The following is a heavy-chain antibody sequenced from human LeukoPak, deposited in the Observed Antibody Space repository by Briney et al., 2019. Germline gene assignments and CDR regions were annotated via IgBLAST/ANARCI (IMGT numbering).Heavy chain of an antibody. CDR2: ISSDGRDT. D-gene: IGHD3-16*01. Sequence: GGSLRLSCAASGFTFRSYAMSWVRQAPRKGLEWVSAISSDGRDTDYGDSVKGRFTISRDNSMNTLYLQMNSLRAEDTALYYCAKKGPGGCFDYWGQGTLVTVSS. V-gene: IGHV3-23*01. CDR1: GFTFRSYA. CDR3: AKKGPGGCFDY. J-gene: IGHJ4*02.